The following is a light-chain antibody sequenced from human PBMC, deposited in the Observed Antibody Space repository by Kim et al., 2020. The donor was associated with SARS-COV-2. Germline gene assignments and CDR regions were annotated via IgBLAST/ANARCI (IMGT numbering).Light chain of an antibody. CDR2: SNN. Sequence: GQRVTISCSGSSSNIGSNTVHWYQQLPGTAPKLLIYSNNQRPSGVPDRFSGSKAGTSASLAISGLQSEDEADYYCAAWDDSLNGWVFGGGTQLTVL. J-gene: IGLJ3*02. CDR3: AAWDDSLNGWV. V-gene: IGLV1-44*01. CDR1: SSNIGSNT.